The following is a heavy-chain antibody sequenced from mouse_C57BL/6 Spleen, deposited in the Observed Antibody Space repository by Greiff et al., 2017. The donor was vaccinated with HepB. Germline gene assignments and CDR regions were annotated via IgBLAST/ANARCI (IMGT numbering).Heavy chain of an antibody. Sequence: QVQLQQSGAELVKPGASVKISCKASGYAFSSYWMNWVKQRPGKGLEWIGQIYPGDGDTKYNGKFKGKATLTAAKSSSTAYMQLSSLTSEDSSVYFCARRTTVVADWYFDVWGTGTTVTVSS. J-gene: IGHJ1*03. CDR1: GYAFSSYW. D-gene: IGHD1-1*01. CDR2: IYPGDGDT. V-gene: IGHV1-80*01. CDR3: ARRTTVVADWYFDV.